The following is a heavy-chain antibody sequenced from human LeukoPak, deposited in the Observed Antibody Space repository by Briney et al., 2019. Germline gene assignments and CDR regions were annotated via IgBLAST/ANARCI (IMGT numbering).Heavy chain of an antibody. Sequence: RASVTVSCKASGYTFTSYYMHWVRQAPGQGLEWMGIINPSGGSTSYAQKFQGRVTMTRDTSTSTVYMELSGLRSEDTAVYYCARMTHGTWFGGLLYSVRGNYGMDVWGQGTTVTVSS. D-gene: IGHD3-10*01. CDR1: GYTFTSYY. CDR2: INPSGGST. V-gene: IGHV1-46*01. CDR3: ARMTHGTWFGGLLYSVRGNYGMDV. J-gene: IGHJ6*02.